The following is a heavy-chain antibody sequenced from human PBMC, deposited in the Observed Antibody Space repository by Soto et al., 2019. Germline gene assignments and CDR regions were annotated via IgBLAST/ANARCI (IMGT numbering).Heavy chain of an antibody. Sequence: QVQLVQSGAEVREPGASVKVSCKASGYSFTSLDINWVRQTTGQGLERMGWMQPSSGRTGYAQKFQGRVTMTRDTSINTTYMELSSLTSDDAAFYYCARGVTAGFDYWGQGTLVTVSS. CDR3: ARGVTAGFDY. V-gene: IGHV1-8*01. CDR2: MQPSSGRT. CDR1: GYSFTSLD. D-gene: IGHD2-21*02. J-gene: IGHJ4*02.